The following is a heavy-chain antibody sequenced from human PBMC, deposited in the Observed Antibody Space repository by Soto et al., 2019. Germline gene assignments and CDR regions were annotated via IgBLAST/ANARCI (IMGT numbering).Heavy chain of an antibody. J-gene: IGHJ4*02. V-gene: IGHV3-64D*06. D-gene: IGHD5-12*01. CDR2: ISSNGGST. Sequence: GGSLRLSCSASGFTLSSYAMHWVRQAPGKGLEYVSAISSNGGSTYYADSVKGRFTISRDNSKNTLYLQMSSLRAEDTAVYYCVKVRYSGYDTRYYFDYWGQGTLVTVSS. CDR1: GFTLSSYA. CDR3: VKVRYSGYDTRYYFDY.